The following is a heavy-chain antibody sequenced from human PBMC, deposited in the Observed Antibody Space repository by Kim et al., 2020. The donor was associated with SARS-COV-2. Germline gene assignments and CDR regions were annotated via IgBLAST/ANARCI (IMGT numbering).Heavy chain of an antibody. CDR3: ARDSPTYYYDSSGYYSIAFDY. CDR1: GFTFSSYS. CDR2: ISSSSSYI. J-gene: IGHJ4*02. Sequence: GGSLRLSCAASGFTFSSYSMNWVRQAPGKGLEWVSSISSSSSYIYYADSVKGRFTISRDNAKNSLYLQMNSLRAEDTAVYYCARDSPTYYYDSSGYYSIAFDYWGQGTLVTVSS. V-gene: IGHV3-21*01. D-gene: IGHD3-22*01.